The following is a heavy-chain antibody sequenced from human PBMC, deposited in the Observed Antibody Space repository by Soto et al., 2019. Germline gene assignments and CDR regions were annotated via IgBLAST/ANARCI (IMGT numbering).Heavy chain of an antibody. V-gene: IGHV3-13*01. J-gene: IGHJ6*02. D-gene: IGHD5-12*01. Sequence: GGSLRLSCAASGFTFSSYDMHWVRQATGKGLEWVSAIGTAGDTYYPGSVKGRFTISRENAKNSLYLQMNSLRAEDTAVYYCARVSEDIVATIYGGKRGYYGMDVWGQGTTVTVSS. CDR2: IGTAGDT. CDR1: GFTFSSYD. CDR3: ARVSEDIVATIYGGKRGYYGMDV.